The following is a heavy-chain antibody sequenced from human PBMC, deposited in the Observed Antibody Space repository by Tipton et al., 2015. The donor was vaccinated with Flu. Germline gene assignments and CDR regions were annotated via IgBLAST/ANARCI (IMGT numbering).Heavy chain of an antibody. CDR3: ARKGPCGTSCYFDY. J-gene: IGHJ4*02. CDR1: GFTFRSHD. Sequence: SLRLSCAVSGFTFRSHDIHWVRQAPGKGLEWVALIWYDETTKYYADSVKGRFTISRDNSKNTVWLQMTSLRAEDTAVYYCARKGPCGTSCYFDYWGQGTLVNVSS. D-gene: IGHD2-2*01. V-gene: IGHV3-33*08. CDR2: IWYDETTK.